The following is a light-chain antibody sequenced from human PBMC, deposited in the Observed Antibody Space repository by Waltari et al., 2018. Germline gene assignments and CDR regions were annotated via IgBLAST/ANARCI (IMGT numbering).Light chain of an antibody. CDR2: DDD. V-gene: IGLV6-57*03. CDR1: SGNIGSNF. Sequence: NFLLTQPHSVSESPGKTVTISCTRSSGNIGSNFVQWYQQRPDSAPTLLIYDDDKRSSCLPPRFSSFVSRSANSASLIISGLQTDDEADYHCQSQDTDLLKVFGGGTELTVL. CDR3: QSQDTDLLKV. J-gene: IGLJ2*01.